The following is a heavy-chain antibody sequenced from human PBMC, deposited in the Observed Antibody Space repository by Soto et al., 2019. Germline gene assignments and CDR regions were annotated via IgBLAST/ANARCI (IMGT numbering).Heavy chain of an antibody. CDR1: GFTFSSYA. CDR3: ARNFLMVRGVADY. V-gene: IGHV3-64*01. J-gene: IGHJ4*02. Sequence: EVQLVESGGGLVQPGGSLRLSCAASGFTFSSYAMHWVRQAPGKGLEYVSAISSNGGSTYYANSVKGRFTISRDNSKNTLYLQMGSLRAEDMAVYYCARNFLMVRGVADYWGQGTLVTVSS. CDR2: ISSNGGST. D-gene: IGHD3-10*01.